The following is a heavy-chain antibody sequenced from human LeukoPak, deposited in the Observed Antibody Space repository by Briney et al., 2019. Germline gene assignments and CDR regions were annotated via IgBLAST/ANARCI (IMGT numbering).Heavy chain of an antibody. CDR3: ARVYDFWSGYLVDP. Sequence: SETLSLTCTVSGGPISSGDYYWSWIRQPPGKGLEWIGYIYYSGSTYYNPSLKSRVTISVDTSKNQFSLKLSSVTAADTAVYYCARVYDFWSGYLVDPWGQGTLVTVSS. V-gene: IGHV4-30-4*08. J-gene: IGHJ5*02. D-gene: IGHD3-3*01. CDR1: GGPISSGDYY. CDR2: IYYSGST.